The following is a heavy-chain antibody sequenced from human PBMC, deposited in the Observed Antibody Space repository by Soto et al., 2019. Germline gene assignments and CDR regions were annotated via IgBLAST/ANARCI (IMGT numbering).Heavy chain of an antibody. CDR3: ATVVAAPFDY. D-gene: IGHD2-15*01. CDR2: ISSDGTSI. V-gene: IGHV3-74*01. J-gene: IGHJ4*02. Sequence: EVQLVESGGGLVQPGGSLRLSCAASGFTFSNYWMHWVRQAPGKGLVCVSRISSDGTSISYADSVKGRFTISRDNAKNTLYLQMNSLRAEDTAVYYCATVVAAPFDYWGQGTLVTVSS. CDR1: GFTFSNYW.